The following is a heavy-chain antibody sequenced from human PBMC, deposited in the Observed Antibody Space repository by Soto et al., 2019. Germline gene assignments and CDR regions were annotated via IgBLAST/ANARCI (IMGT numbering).Heavy chain of an antibody. CDR2: VSGNNGAS. D-gene: IGHD2-8*01. CDR3: VRDQKDFRVNGNWFDS. V-gene: IGHV1-18*04. CDR1: GYTSADFG. Sequence: QVQLRQSGTEVKKPGASVTVSCKASGYTSADFGISWVRQAPGQGLEWMGWVSGNNGASNPAPKVQGRITMTLDTSTGVSYMALRSLRSDDTAIYYCVRDQKDFRVNGNWFDSWGQGTLVSVSS. J-gene: IGHJ5*01.